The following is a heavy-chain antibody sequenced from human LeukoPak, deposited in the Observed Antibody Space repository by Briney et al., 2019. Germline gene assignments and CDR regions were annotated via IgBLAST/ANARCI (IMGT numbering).Heavy chain of an antibody. CDR1: GFTFSSYS. D-gene: IGHD2-21*01. V-gene: IGHV3-48*01. J-gene: IGHJ4*02. CDR3: AKDRCGGDCYRGYYFDY. CDR2: ISSSSSTI. Sequence: HPGGSLRLSCAASGFTFSSYSMNWVRQAPGKGLEWVSYISSSSSTIYYADSVKGRFTISRDNSKNTLYLQMNSLRAEDTAVYYCAKDRCGGDCYRGYYFDYWGQGTLVTVSS.